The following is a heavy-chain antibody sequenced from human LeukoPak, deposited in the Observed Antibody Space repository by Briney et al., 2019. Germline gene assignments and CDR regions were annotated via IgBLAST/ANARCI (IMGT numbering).Heavy chain of an antibody. D-gene: IGHD3-3*01. CDR1: GYTLTELS. V-gene: IGHV1-24*01. J-gene: IGHJ3*02. CDR3: ATGQDITIFPPFDI. Sequence: GASVKVSCKVSGYTLTELSMHWVRQAPGKGLEWMGGFDPEDGETIYAQKFQGRVTMTEDTSTDTAYMELSSLRSEDTAVYYCATGQDITIFPPFDIWGQGTMVTVSS. CDR2: FDPEDGET.